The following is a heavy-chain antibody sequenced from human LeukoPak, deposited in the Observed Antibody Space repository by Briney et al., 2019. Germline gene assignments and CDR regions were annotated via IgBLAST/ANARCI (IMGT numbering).Heavy chain of an antibody. CDR1: GGSFSGYY. J-gene: IGHJ4*02. Sequence: SETLSLTCAVYGGSFSGYYWSWIRQPPGKGLEWIGEINHSGSTNYNPSLKSRVTISVDTSKNQFSLKLSSVTAADTAVYYCARGPRWRGFDYWGQGTLVTVSS. D-gene: IGHD4-23*01. V-gene: IGHV4-34*01. CDR3: ARGPRWRGFDY. CDR2: INHSGST.